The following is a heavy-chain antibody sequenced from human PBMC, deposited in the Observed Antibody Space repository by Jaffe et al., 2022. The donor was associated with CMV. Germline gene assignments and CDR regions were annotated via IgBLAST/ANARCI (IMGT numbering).Heavy chain of an antibody. J-gene: IGHJ6*03. D-gene: IGHD5-18*01. CDR2: IYYSGST. V-gene: IGHV4-59*01. CDR1: GGSISSYY. Sequence: QVQLQESGPGLVKPSETLSLTCTVSGGSISSYYWSWIRQPPGKGLEWIGYIYYSGSTNYNPSLKSRVTISVDTSKNQFSLKLSSVTAADTAVYYCARASGDTAMGYYYYYYMDVWGKGTTVTVSS. CDR3: ARASGDTAMGYYYYYYMDV.